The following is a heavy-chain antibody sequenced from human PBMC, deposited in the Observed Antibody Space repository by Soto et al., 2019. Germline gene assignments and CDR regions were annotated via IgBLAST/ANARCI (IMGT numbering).Heavy chain of an antibody. V-gene: IGHV4-59*01. J-gene: IGHJ4*02. CDR1: GGSISTYY. CDR2: MYYSGST. Sequence: PSETLSLTCTVSGGSISTYYWSWIRQPPGKGLEWIGYMYYSGSTNYNPSLKSRVTISVDTSKNQFSLKLSSVTAADTAVYYCARDQNGSGNYYTRYFDYWGQGTLVTVSS. D-gene: IGHD3-10*01. CDR3: ARDQNGSGNYYTRYFDY.